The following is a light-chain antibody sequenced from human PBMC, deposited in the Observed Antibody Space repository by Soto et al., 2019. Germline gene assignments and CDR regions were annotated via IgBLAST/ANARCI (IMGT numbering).Light chain of an antibody. V-gene: IGKV3-11*01. CDR3: QQRSNWPPSIT. J-gene: IGKJ5*01. CDR2: DAS. Sequence: EIVLTQSPGTLSLSPGEIATLYFSASQSVISYLALYQQKPGQAPRLLIYDASNRATDIPARFSGSGSGTDFTLTISSLEPEDFAVYYCQQRSNWPPSITFGQGTRLEIK. CDR1: QSVISY.